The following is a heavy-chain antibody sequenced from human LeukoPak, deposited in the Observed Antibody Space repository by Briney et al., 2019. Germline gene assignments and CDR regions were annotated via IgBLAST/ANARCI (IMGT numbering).Heavy chain of an antibody. CDR2: FYPGDSDS. D-gene: IGHD3-10*01. CDR3: ARQWANGAGSYYFY. Sequence: GESLKISCKGSGYTFTNYWIGWVRQMPGKGLEWMGTFYPGDSDSRYSPSFQGQVTFSADKSISTAYLQWSSLKASDTAMYYCARQWANGAGSYYFYWGQGTLVTVSS. J-gene: IGHJ4*02. CDR1: GYTFTNYW. V-gene: IGHV5-51*01.